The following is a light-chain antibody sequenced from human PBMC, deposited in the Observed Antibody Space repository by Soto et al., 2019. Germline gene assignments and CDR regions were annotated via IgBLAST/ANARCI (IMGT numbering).Light chain of an antibody. CDR2: DAS. J-gene: IGKJ3*01. CDR1: QSVSSGY. CDR3: QQYGSSSLT. Sequence: EIVLTQSPATLSLSPGERATLSCGASQSVSSGYLAWYQQKPGLAPRLLIYDASSRATGIPDRFSGSGSGTDFTLTISRLEPEDFAVYYCQQYGSSSLTFGPGTKVDIK. V-gene: IGKV3D-20*01.